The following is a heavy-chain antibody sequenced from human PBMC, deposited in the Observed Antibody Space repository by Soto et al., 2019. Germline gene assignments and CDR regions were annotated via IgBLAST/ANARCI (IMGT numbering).Heavy chain of an antibody. V-gene: IGHV4-4*02. CDR1: GDSISSSNL. CDR2: IHPSGST. CDR3: ARGERQQQRDY. J-gene: IGHJ4*02. Sequence: SDTLSLTCAVSGDSISSSNLCSWGRHPPGKGLEWIGEIHPSGSTNYNPTLKSRVIISVDKSKNQFSLKLSSVTDADTAVYYCARGERQQQRDYWGQG. D-gene: IGHD6-13*01.